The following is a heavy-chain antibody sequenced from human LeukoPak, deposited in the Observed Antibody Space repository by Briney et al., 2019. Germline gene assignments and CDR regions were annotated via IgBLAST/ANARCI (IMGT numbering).Heavy chain of an antibody. CDR2: IIPIFGTA. Sequence: ASVKVSCKASGGTFSSYAISWVRQAPGQGLEWMGGIIPIFGTANYAQKFQGRVTITADESTSTAYMELSSLRSEDTAVYYRAREGSRGDPSSFDYWGQGTLVTVSS. D-gene: IGHD2-21*01. J-gene: IGHJ4*02. CDR1: GGTFSSYA. V-gene: IGHV1-69*13. CDR3: AREGSRGDPSSFDY.